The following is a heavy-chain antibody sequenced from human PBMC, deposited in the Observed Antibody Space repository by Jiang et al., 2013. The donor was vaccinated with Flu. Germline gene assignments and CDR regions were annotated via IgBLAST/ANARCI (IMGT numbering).Heavy chain of an antibody. V-gene: IGHV6-1*01. CDR1: GDSVSSYSAA. CDR2: IYYRSNWYD. J-gene: IGHJ4*02. CDR3: ARELTDAYYFDY. Sequence: GLVKPSQTLSLTCAISGDSVSSYSAAWNWIRQSPSRGLEWLGRIYYRSNWYDTYAVSVKSRILISPDTAKNQFSLHLNSVTPEDTALYYCARELTDAYYFDYWGQGTLATVSS. D-gene: IGHD2-21*02.